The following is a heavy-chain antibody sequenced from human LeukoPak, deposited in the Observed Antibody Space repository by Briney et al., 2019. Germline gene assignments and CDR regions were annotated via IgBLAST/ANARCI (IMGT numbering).Heavy chain of an antibody. J-gene: IGHJ3*02. CDR3: AREGSPMIVEGDAFDI. CDR2: NNPNSGGT. CDR1: GYTFTGYY. D-gene: IGHD3/OR15-3a*01. Sequence: ASVKVSCKASGYTFTGYYMRWVRQAPGQGLEWMGRNNPNSGGTNYAQKFQGRVTMTRDTSITTAYMELSRLRSDDTAVYNCAREGSPMIVEGDAFDIWGQGTMVTVS. V-gene: IGHV1-2*06.